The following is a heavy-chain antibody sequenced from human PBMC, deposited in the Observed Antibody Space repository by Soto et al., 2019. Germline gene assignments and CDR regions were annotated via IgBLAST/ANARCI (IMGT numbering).Heavy chain of an antibody. V-gene: IGHV3-23*01. J-gene: IGHJ6*02. Sequence: PVGSLRLSCAASGFTFSSYAMSWVRQAPGKGLEWVSAISGSGGSTYYADSVKGRFTISRDNSKNTLYLQMNSLRAEDTAVYYCASPNGEQQLVPEYYYYGMDVWGQGTTVTVSS. CDR3: ASPNGEQQLVPEYYYYGMDV. D-gene: IGHD6-13*01. CDR1: GFTFSSYA. CDR2: ISGSGGST.